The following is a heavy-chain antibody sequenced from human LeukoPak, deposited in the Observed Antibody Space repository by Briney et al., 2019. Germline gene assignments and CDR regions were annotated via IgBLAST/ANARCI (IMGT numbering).Heavy chain of an antibody. CDR1: GGTFSSYA. V-gene: IGHV1-69*13. Sequence: GASVKVSCTASGGTFSSYAISWVRQAPGQGLEWMGGIIPIFGTANYAQKFQGRVTITADESTSTAYMELRSLRSDDTAVYYCAREFRSGSYSEFDYWGQGTLVTVSS. J-gene: IGHJ4*02. CDR2: IIPIFGTA. CDR3: AREFRSGSYSEFDY. D-gene: IGHD1-26*01.